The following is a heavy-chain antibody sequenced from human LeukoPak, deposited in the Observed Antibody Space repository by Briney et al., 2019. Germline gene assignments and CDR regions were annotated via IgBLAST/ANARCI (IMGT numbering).Heavy chain of an antibody. J-gene: IGHJ5*02. V-gene: IGHV1-69*05. CDR2: IIPIFGTA. D-gene: IGHD6-13*01. Sequence: ASVKVSCKASGGTFSSYAISWVRQAPGQGLEWMGGIIPIFGTANYAQKFQGRVTITTDESTSTAYMELSSLRSEDTAVYYCARGMTRYSSYSERFDPWGQGTLVTVSS. CDR1: GGTFSSYA. CDR3: ARGMTRYSSYSERFDP.